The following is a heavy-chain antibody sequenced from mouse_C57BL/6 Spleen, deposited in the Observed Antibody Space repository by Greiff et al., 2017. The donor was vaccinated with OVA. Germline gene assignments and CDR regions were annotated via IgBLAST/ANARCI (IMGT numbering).Heavy chain of an antibody. CDR3: TRAPYYYGSSYWYFDV. CDR2: ISSGGDSI. J-gene: IGHJ1*03. V-gene: IGHV5-9-1*02. Sequence: EVQLVESGEGLVKPGGSLKLSCAASGFTFSSYAMSWVRQTPEKRLEWVAYISSGGDSIYYADTVKGRFTISRDNARNTLYLQMSSLKSEDTAMYYCTRAPYYYGSSYWYFDVWGTGTTVTVSS. CDR1: GFTFSSYA. D-gene: IGHD1-1*01.